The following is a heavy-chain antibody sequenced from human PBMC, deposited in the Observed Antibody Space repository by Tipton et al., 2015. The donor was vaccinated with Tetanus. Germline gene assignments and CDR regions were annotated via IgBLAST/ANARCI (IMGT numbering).Heavy chain of an antibody. D-gene: IGHD3-22*01. CDR2: IYSGSGST. CDR1: GLTVSSNF. Sequence: GSLRLSCAASGLTVSSNFMSWVRQAPGKGLEWVSVIYSGSGSTFYADSVKGRFSISRDNSKNTVYLQMNSLRVEDTAVYYCAREGGVYDSSGYYLIFDYWGQGTLVTVSS. J-gene: IGHJ4*02. CDR3: AREGGVYDSSGYYLIFDY. V-gene: IGHV3-66*01.